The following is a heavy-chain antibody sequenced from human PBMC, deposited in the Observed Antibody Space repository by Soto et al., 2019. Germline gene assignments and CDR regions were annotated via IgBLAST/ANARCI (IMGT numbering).Heavy chain of an antibody. Sequence: EVQLLESGGGLVQPGGSLRLSCAASGFTFRSHGMSWVRQAPGKGLEWVSVIRGSGDISYYADSVKGRFTISRDNSMNTLYLQMNSLRAEDTAVYYCARVYFSDLVAFDYWGQGTLVTVSS. V-gene: IGHV3-23*01. CDR2: IRGSGDIS. CDR1: GFTFRSHG. CDR3: ARVYFSDLVAFDY. J-gene: IGHJ4*02. D-gene: IGHD2-21*01.